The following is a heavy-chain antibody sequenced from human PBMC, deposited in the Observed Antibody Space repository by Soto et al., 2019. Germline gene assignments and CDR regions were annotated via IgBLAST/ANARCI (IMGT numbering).Heavy chain of an antibody. CDR2: FDPEDGET. CDR3: ATVKRPNYDYIWGSYRFCWFDP. D-gene: IGHD3-16*02. Sequence: ASVKVSCKVSGYTLTELSMHWVRQAPGKGLEWMGGFDPEDGETIYAQKFQGRVTMTEDTSTDTAYMELSSLRSEDTAVYYCATVKRPNYDYIWGSYRFCWFDPWGQGTLVTVSS. J-gene: IGHJ5*02. CDR1: GYTLTELS. V-gene: IGHV1-24*01.